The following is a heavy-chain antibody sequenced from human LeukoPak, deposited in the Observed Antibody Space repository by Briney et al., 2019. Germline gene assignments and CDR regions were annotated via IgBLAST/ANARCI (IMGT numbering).Heavy chain of an antibody. J-gene: IGHJ4*02. Sequence: SETLSLTCAVSGGSISSGCYSWSWIRQPTGKGLEWIGYIYHSGSTYYNPSLKSRVTISVDRSKNQFSLKLSSVTAADTAVYYCASGFGEFYFDYWGQGTLVTVSS. CDR1: GGSISSGCYS. D-gene: IGHD3-10*01. CDR2: IYHSGST. CDR3: ASGFGEFYFDY. V-gene: IGHV4-30-2*01.